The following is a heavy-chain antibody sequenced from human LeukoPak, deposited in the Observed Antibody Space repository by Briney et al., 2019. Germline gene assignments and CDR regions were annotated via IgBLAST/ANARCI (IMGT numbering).Heavy chain of an antibody. CDR3: GGYGSGTYYPFF. CDR1: GASISSYY. V-gene: IGHV4-4*07. D-gene: IGHD3-10*01. J-gene: IGHJ4*02. CDR2: IYASGST. Sequence: PSETPSLTCTVSGASISSYYCSWIRQPAGPGLEWIGRIYASGSTNYNPSLKSRVTLSVDTSKNQFSLKLTSVTAADTAVYFCGGYGSGTYYPFFWGQGTLVTVSS.